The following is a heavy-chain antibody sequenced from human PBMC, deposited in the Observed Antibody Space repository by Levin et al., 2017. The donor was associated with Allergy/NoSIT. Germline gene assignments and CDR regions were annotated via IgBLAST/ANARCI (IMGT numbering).Heavy chain of an antibody. D-gene: IGHD6-13*01. CDR2: ANHSGGR. CDR1: GGSFTDYY. Sequence: KPSETLSLTCAVNGGSFTDYYWTWIRQPPGKGLEWIGEANHSGGRNYNPSLKSRLTISVDMSKKQVSLKLTSVTAADTAVYYCARGQQFYWYFDFWGRGTLVTVSS. V-gene: IGHV4-34*01. CDR3: ARGQQFYWYFDF. J-gene: IGHJ2*01.